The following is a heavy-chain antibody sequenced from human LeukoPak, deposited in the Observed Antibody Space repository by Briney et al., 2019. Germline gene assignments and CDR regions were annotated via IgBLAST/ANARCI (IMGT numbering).Heavy chain of an antibody. D-gene: IGHD3-10*01. CDR1: GGSFSVYH. Sequence: PSETLSLTCAVYGGSFSVYHWSWIRQPPGKGLEWIGEINHSGSTNYNPSLKSRVTISVDTSKNQFSLKLSSVTAADTAVYYCASYGSGDKYNWFDPWGQGTLVTVSS. V-gene: IGHV4-34*01. J-gene: IGHJ5*02. CDR3: ASYGSGDKYNWFDP. CDR2: INHSGST.